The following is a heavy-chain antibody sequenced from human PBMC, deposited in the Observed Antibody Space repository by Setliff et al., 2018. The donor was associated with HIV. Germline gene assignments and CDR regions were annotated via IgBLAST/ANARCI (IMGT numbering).Heavy chain of an antibody. V-gene: IGHV1-18*01. J-gene: IGHJ4*02. Sequence: ASVKVSCKASGYTFTSYGISWVRQAPGQGLEWMGWISAYNGNTNYAQKFQGRVTMTTDTSTSTAYMELRSLRSDDTAVYYCARFPNPSQIVVVMPPDYWGQGTLVTVSS. CDR1: GYTFTSYG. CDR3: ARFPNPSQIVVVMPPDY. D-gene: IGHD3-22*01. CDR2: ISAYNGNT.